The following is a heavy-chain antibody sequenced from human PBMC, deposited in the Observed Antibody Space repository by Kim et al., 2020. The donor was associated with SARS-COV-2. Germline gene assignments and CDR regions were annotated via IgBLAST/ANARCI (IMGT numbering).Heavy chain of an antibody. V-gene: IGHV3-7*01. CDR3: DMGHYFDS. J-gene: IGHJ4*02. D-gene: IGHD3-10*01. CDR2: IKQDGTEK. CDR1: GFTFSNYW. Sequence: GGSLRLSCTAPGFTFSNYWMNWVRQAPGKGLEWVANIKQDGTEKNYVDSVKGRFTISTDNAKSSVYLQMNTLRAEDTAVYYCDMGHYFDSWGQGTRVIV.